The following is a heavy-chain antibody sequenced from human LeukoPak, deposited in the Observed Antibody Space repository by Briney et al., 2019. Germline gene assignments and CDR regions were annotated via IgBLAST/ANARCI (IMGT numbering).Heavy chain of an antibody. J-gene: IGHJ5*02. CDR2: VYHSGST. V-gene: IGHV4-4*02. CDR3: TRVSLRWFDP. CDR1: GGSISNSNW. Sequence: SETLSLTCAVSGGSISNSNWWSWVRQPPGKGLERIGEVYHSGSTYYNPSLKSRVTMSVDKSKNQFSLKLTSVTAADTAVYYCTRVSLRWFDPWGQGTLVTVSS. D-gene: IGHD3-16*01.